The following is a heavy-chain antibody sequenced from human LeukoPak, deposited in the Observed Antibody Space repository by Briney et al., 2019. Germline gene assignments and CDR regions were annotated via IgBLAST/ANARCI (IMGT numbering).Heavy chain of an antibody. CDR1: GFTFSSYG. CDR2: IRYDGSNK. J-gene: IGHJ5*02. CDR3: AKVSRYPYSSSPNWFDP. D-gene: IGHD6-13*01. V-gene: IGHV3-30*02. Sequence: PGGSLRLSCAASGFTFSSYGMHWVRQAPSKGLEWVAFIRYDGSNKYYADSVKGRFTISRDNSKNTLYLQMNSLRAEDTAVYYCAKVSRYPYSSSPNWFDPWGQGTLVTVSS.